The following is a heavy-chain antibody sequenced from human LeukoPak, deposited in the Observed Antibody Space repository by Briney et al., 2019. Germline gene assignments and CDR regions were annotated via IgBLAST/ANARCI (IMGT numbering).Heavy chain of an antibody. J-gene: IGHJ4*02. CDR3: ARAAYYGDYDY. D-gene: IGHD4-17*01. Sequence: SETLSLTCTVSGGSLSSSSYYWGWIRQPPGKGLEWIGSIYYSGSTYYNPSLKSRVTISVDTSKNQFSLKLSSVTAADTAVYYCARAAYYGDYDYWGQGTLVTVSS. CDR1: GGSLSSSSYY. V-gene: IGHV4-39*01. CDR2: IYYSGST.